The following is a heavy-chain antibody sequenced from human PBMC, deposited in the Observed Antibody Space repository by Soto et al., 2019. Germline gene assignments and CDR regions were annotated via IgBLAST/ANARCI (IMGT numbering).Heavy chain of an antibody. V-gene: IGHV3-11*01. J-gene: IGHJ6*03. CDR1: GFTFSDYY. Sequence: GSLRLSCAASGFTFSDYYMSWIRQAPGKGLEWVSYISSSGSTIYYADSVKGRFTISRDNAKNSLYLQMNSLRAEDTAVYYCARGPDYGDSYYYYYYMDVWGKGTTVTVSS. CDR3: ARGPDYGDSYYYYYYMDV. D-gene: IGHD4-17*01. CDR2: ISSSGSTI.